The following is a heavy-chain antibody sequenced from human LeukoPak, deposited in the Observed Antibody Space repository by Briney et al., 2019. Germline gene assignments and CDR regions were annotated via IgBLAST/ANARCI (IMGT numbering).Heavy chain of an antibody. CDR1: GFTFSTYT. V-gene: IGHV3-21*01. J-gene: IGHJ4*02. Sequence: PGGSLRLSCAASGFTFSTYTMNWVRQAPGKGLEWVSSITSSGSYIYYADSVKGRFTISRDNSKNTLYLQMNSLRAEDTAVYYCARGGPAAGRFDYWGQGTLVTVSS. CDR3: ARGGPAAGRFDY. D-gene: IGHD6-13*01. CDR2: ITSSGSYI.